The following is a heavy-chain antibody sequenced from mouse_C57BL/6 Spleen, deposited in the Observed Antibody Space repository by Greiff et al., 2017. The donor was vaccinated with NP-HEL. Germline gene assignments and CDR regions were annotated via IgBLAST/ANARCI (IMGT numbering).Heavy chain of an antibody. Sequence: QVQLKESGPGLVQPSQSLSITCTVSGFSLTSYGVHWVRQSPGKGLEWLGVIWSGGSTDYNAAFISRLSISKDNSKSQVFFKMNRLQADDTAIYYCARIGSSSYYYAMDYWGQRTSVTVSS. CDR3: ARIGSSSYYYAMDY. J-gene: IGHJ4*01. CDR1: GFSLTSYG. CDR2: IWSGGST. V-gene: IGHV2-2*01. D-gene: IGHD1-1*01.